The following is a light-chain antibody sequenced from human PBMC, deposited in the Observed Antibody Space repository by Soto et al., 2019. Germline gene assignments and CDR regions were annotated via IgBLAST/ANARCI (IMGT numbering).Light chain of an antibody. CDR2: GAS. J-gene: IGKJ1*01. V-gene: IGKV3-20*01. Sequence: DIVLTQSPGTLSLSPGEGATLSCRASQSVSNNNLAWYRQKPGQSPRLLIYGASSRATGIPDRFSASGSGTDFTLTISRVESEDFAVYYCQQYCSSLWTFGQGTKVEVK. CDR1: QSVSNNN. CDR3: QQYCSSLWT.